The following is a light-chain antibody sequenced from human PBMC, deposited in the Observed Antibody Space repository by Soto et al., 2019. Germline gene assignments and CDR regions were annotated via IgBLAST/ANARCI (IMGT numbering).Light chain of an antibody. CDR1: QSVNNY. Sequence: EIVLTQSPATLSLSPGERATLSRRASQSVNNYLAWYQQRPGQAPRLLIYDASNRATGIPARFSGSGSGTDFTLTISSLEPEDFAVYYCQHRNNRPFSFGPGTKVEIK. V-gene: IGKV3-11*01. CDR3: QHRNNRPFS. J-gene: IGKJ3*01. CDR2: DAS.